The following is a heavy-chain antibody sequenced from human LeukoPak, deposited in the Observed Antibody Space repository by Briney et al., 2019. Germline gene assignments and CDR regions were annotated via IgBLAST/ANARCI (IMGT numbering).Heavy chain of an antibody. Sequence: SETLSLTSTVYGGSVSSGSYYRSWIRQPPGKGLEWIASIYDSGSTYYNPSLKSPVTISVDTSKNQFSLKLSSVTAADTAVYYCARWASPNSPYGMDAWGQGTTVTVSS. CDR3: ARWASPNSPYGMDA. CDR2: IYDSGST. D-gene: IGHD4/OR15-4a*01. V-gene: IGHV4-39*01. J-gene: IGHJ6*02. CDR1: GGSVSSGSYY.